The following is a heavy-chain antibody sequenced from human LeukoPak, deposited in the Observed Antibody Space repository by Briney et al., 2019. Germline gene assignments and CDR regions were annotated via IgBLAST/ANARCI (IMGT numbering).Heavy chain of an antibody. CDR3: AIGRTHPSSSWVDFQH. D-gene: IGHD6-13*01. CDR2: INPNSGGT. V-gene: IGHV1-2*02. J-gene: IGHJ1*01. Sequence: ASVKVFCKASGYTFTGYYMHWVRQAPGQGLEWMGWINPNSGGTNYAQKFQGRVTMTRDTSISTAYMELSRLRSDDTAVYYCAIGRTHPSSSWVDFQHWGQGTLVTVSS. CDR1: GYTFTGYY.